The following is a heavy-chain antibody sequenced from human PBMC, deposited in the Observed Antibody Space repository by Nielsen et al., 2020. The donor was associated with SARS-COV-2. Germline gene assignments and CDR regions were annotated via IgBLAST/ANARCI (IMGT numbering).Heavy chain of an antibody. V-gene: IGHV1-46*01. J-gene: IGHJ6*03. CDR2: INPSGGST. CDR3: ARARDHYYSYYMDV. Sequence: ASVKVSCKASGYTFTSDDMHWVRQAPGQGLGWMGLINPSGGSTSYAQKFQGRVTMTRDTSTSTVYMELSSLRSEDTAVYYCARARDHYYSYYMDVWGKGTTVTVSS. CDR1: GYTFTSDD. D-gene: IGHD2-21*02.